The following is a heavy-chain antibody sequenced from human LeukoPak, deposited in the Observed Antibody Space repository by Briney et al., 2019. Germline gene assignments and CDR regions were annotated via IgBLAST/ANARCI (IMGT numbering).Heavy chain of an antibody. CDR1: GYTFTGYY. CDR2: INPNSGGT. CDR3: ARDQGDDILTGYPPWFDP. Sequence: ASVKVSCKASGYTFTGYYMHWVRQAPGQGLEWMGWINPNSGGTNYAQKFQGRVTMTRDTSISTAYMELSGLRSDDTAVYYCARDQGDDILTGYPPWFDPWGQGTLVTVSS. V-gene: IGHV1-2*02. D-gene: IGHD3-9*01. J-gene: IGHJ5*02.